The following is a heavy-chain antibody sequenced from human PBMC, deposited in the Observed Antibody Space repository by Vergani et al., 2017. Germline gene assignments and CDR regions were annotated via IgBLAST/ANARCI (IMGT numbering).Heavy chain of an antibody. V-gene: IGHV3-23*04. Sequence: EVQLVESGGELVQPGRPLRLSCTASGFTFGDDAISWFRQAPGKGPEWVSGISASGAPTYYADSVKGRITISRDKSKNTLYLQMNSLRVEDTAVYYCARAYGRYDWFDYWGQRTLVTVSS. CDR1: GFTFGDDA. D-gene: IGHD1-20*01. CDR2: ISASGAPT. CDR3: ARAYGRYDWFDY. J-gene: IGHJ4*01.